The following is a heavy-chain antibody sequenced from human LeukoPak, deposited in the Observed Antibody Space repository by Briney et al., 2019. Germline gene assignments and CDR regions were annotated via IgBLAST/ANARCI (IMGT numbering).Heavy chain of an antibody. CDR1: GFIVTNNY. D-gene: IGHD2-8*01. J-gene: IGHJ4*02. CDR3: ARDPPAVLIDTYG. CDR2: VYSGGST. V-gene: IGHV3-66*01. Sequence: GGSLRLSCTASGFIVTNNYMNWVRQAPGKGLEWVSLVYSGGSTYYADSVKGRFTISRDNSKNMVYLQMNSLRAEDSAMYYCARDPPAVLIDTYGWGQGSLVTVSS.